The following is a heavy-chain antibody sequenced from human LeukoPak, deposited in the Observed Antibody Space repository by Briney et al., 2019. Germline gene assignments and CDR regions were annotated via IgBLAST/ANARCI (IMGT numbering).Heavy chain of an antibody. V-gene: IGHV3-7*03. CDR1: GFTFSSYW. Sequence: GGSLRLSCAASGFTFSSYWMSWVRQAPGKGLEWVANIKQEGSEKYYVDSVKGRFTISRDNAKNSLYLQMNSLRAEDTAVYYCAKDRVPLLWPPNTLDFDYWGQGTLVTVSS. CDR3: AKDRVPLLWPPNTLDFDY. J-gene: IGHJ4*02. CDR2: IKQEGSEK. D-gene: IGHD3-10*01.